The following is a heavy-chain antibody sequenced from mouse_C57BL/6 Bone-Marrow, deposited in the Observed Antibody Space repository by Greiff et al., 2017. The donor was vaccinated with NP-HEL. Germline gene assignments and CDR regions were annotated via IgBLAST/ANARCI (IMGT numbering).Heavy chain of an antibody. CDR2: SRNKANDYTT. D-gene: IGHD2-5*01. CDR1: GFTFSDFY. J-gene: IGHJ1*03. V-gene: IGHV7-1*01. Sequence: EVKLVESGGGLVQSGRSLRLSCATSGFTFSDFYMEWVRQAPGKGLEWIAASRNKANDYTTEYSASVKGRFIVSRDTSQSILYLQMNALRAEDTAIYYCAREAYYSNLWYFDVWGTGTTVTVSS. CDR3: AREAYYSNLWYFDV.